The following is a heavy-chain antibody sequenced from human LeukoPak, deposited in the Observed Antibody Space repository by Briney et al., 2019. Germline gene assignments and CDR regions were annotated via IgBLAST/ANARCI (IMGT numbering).Heavy chain of an antibody. CDR2: ISSNGGST. CDR3: ARGLTYFDILTGFHDRLDYFDY. Sequence: PGGSLRLSCAASGFTFSDYAMHWVRQAPGKGLEYVSVISSNGGSTYYADSVKGRFTISRDNSKNTLYLQMGSLRAEDTAVYYCARGLTYFDILTGFHDRLDYFDYWGQGTLVTVSS. V-gene: IGHV3-64*02. D-gene: IGHD3-9*01. J-gene: IGHJ4*02. CDR1: GFTFSDYA.